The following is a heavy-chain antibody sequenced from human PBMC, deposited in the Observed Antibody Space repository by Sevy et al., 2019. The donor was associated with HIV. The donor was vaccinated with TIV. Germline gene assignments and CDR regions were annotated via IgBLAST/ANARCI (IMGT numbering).Heavy chain of an antibody. CDR1: GFTFSSYS. V-gene: IGHV3-21*01. J-gene: IGHJ3*02. CDR2: ISSSSSYI. Sequence: GSLRLSCAASGFTFSSYSMNWVRQAPGKGLEWVSSISSSSSYIYYADSVKGRFTISRDNAKNSLYLQMNSLRAEDTAVYYCARDLPQDLGYCSSTSCYFPNAFDIWGQGTMVTVSS. CDR3: ARDLPQDLGYCSSTSCYFPNAFDI. D-gene: IGHD2-2*01.